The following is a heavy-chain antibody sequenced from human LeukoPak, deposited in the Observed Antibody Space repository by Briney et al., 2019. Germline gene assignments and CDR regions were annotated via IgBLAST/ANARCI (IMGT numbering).Heavy chain of an antibody. V-gene: IGHV4-4*09. Sequence: SETLSLTCTVSGGSISSYYWSWIRQPPGKGLEWIGYIYTSGSTNYTPSLKSRVTISVDTSKNQFSLKLSSVTAADAAVYDCAGLIPYYYDSSGYFFDYWGQGTLVTVSS. CDR3: AGLIPYYYDSSGYFFDY. CDR2: IYTSGST. J-gene: IGHJ4*02. CDR1: GGSISSYY. D-gene: IGHD3-22*01.